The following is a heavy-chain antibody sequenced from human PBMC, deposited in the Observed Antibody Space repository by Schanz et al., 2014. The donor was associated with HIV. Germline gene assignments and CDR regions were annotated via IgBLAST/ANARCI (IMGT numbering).Heavy chain of an antibody. V-gene: IGHV1-18*01. CDR2: ISTSNGNT. CDR1: GYIFTSNG. J-gene: IGHJ5*02. CDR3: ARGEDWPGGASDH. Sequence: QVQLVQSGAEVKKPGASVRVSCKTSGYIFTSNGISWVRQAPGQGLEWMGWISTSNGNTNYAQKLQGRVTMTTDTSTSTAYMELRSLKSDDTAVYYCARGEDWPGGASDHWGQGTLVIVS. D-gene: IGHD1-26*01.